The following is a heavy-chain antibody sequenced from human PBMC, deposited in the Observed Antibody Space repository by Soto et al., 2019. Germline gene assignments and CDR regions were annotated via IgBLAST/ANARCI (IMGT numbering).Heavy chain of an antibody. Sequence: SETLSLTCTVAGHSINSDYYWGWIRQPPGKGLEWIGSIYPGGGTYYNPSLKSRVTISIDTSKNQFSLRLTSVTAADTAMYYCARRGYYPSGRINLFDSWGQGTLVTVSS. CDR2: IYPGGGT. V-gene: IGHV4-38-2*02. J-gene: IGHJ4*02. CDR1: GHSINSDYY. D-gene: IGHD3-10*01. CDR3: ARRGYYPSGRINLFDS.